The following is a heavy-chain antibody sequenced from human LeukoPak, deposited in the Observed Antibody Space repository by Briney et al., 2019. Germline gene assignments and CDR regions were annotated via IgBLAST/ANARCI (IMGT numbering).Heavy chain of an antibody. J-gene: IGHJ3*02. CDR3: ARPYDSSPWAFDI. CDR1: GGSISSYY. V-gene: IGHV4-39*01. CDR2: IYYSGST. D-gene: IGHD3-22*01. Sequence: PSETLSLTCTVSGGSISSYYWSWIRQPPGKGLEWIGSIYYSGSTYYNPSLKSRVTISVDTSKNQFSLKLSSVTAADTAVYYCARPYDSSPWAFDIWGQGTMVTVSS.